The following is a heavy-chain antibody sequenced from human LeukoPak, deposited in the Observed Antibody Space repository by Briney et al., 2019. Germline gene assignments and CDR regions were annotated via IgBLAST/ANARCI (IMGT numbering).Heavy chain of an antibody. CDR1: GGTFSSYA. CDR3: ASLYSYGS. D-gene: IGHD5-18*01. V-gene: IGHV1-69*04. CDR2: IIPILGIA. Sequence: SVKVSCKASGGTFSSYAISWVRQAPGQGLEWMGMIIPILGIANYAQKFQGRVTITADKSTSTAYMELSSLRSEDTAVYYCASLYSYGSRGQGTMVTVSS. J-gene: IGHJ3*01.